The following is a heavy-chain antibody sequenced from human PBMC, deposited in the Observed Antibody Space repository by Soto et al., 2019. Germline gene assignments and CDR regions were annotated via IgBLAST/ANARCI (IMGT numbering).Heavy chain of an antibody. CDR1: GFSLSNARMG. CDR2: IFPNDEK. CDR3: ARTGGNSYGFDY. Sequence: QVTLKESGPVLVKPTETLTLTCTVSGFSLSNARMGVSWIRQPPGKALEWLAHIFPNDEKSYITSLRTRPTVSKDTPKRQVVLTMPTMDPVDTATYYCARTGGNSYGFDYWGQGTLVTVSS. J-gene: IGHJ4*02. D-gene: IGHD5-18*01. V-gene: IGHV2-26*01.